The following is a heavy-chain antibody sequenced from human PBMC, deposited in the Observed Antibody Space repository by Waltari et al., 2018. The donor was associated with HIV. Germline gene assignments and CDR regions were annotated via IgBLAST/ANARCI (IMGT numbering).Heavy chain of an antibody. Sequence: QVQLQESGPGLVKPSQTLSLTCTVSGGSITSGSYYWIWLRQPAGKGLEWLGRVYISGNANYNPSLSSRVTMSLDTSKNQFSLKLSLGTAADAALYYCARGLDILTGYYHWFSDLWGRGTLVTVSS. CDR1: GGSITSGSYY. CDR2: VYISGNA. D-gene: IGHD3-9*01. V-gene: IGHV4-61*02. J-gene: IGHJ2*01. CDR3: ARGLDILTGYYHWFSDL.